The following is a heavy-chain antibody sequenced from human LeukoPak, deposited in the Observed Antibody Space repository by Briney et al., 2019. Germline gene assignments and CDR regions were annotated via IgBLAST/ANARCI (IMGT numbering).Heavy chain of an antibody. Sequence: SETLSLTCTVSGGSISSSSYYWGWIRQPPGKGLEWIGSIYYSGSTYYNPSLKSRVTISVDTSKNQFSLKLSSVTAADTAVYYCARTSYYDDAFDIWGQGTMVTVSS. D-gene: IGHD3-22*01. J-gene: IGHJ3*02. CDR3: ARTSYYDDAFDI. CDR1: GGSISSSSYY. CDR2: IYYSGST. V-gene: IGHV4-39*07.